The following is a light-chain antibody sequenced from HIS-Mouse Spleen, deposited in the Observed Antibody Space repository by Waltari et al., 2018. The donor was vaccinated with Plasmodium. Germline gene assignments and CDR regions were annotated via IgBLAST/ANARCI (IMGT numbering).Light chain of an antibody. CDR2: AAS. J-gene: IGKJ2*01. V-gene: IGKV1-6*01. CDR3: LQDYNYPYT. Sequence: ALQMTQSPSSLSASVGYSVPITCRASQGIRNDLGWYQQKPGKAPKLLIYAASSLQSGVPSRFSGSGSGTDFTLTISSLQPEDFATYYCLQDYNYPYTFGQGTKLEIK. CDR1: QGIRND.